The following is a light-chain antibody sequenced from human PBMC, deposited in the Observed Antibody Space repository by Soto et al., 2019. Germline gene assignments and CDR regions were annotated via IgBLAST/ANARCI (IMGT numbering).Light chain of an antibody. CDR2: DAS. J-gene: IGKJ1*01. CDR1: QSVSTY. CDR3: QQCYNWPQWT. Sequence: EIVLTQSPATLSLSPGERATLSCRASQSVSTYLAWFQQKPGQAPRLLIYDASTRATGIPARFSGSGSGTDFTLTISSLEPEDFAVYYCQQCYNWPQWTFGQGTKVDI. V-gene: IGKV3-11*01.